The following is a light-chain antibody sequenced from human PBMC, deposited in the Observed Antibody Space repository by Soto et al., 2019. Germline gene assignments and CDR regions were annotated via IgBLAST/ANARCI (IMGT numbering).Light chain of an antibody. CDR3: QAWDSRTYV. Sequence: SYELTQPPSVSVSPGQTATITCSGANLGNKYACWYQQKPGQSPVMVMSQDNKRPSGIPERFSGSNSGNTATLTISGTQAMDEADYYCQAWDSRTYVFGTGTKLTVL. V-gene: IGLV3-1*01. CDR1: NLGNKY. CDR2: QDN. J-gene: IGLJ1*01.